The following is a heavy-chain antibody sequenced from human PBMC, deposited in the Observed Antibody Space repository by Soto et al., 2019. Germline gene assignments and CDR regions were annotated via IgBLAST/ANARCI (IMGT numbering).Heavy chain of an antibody. D-gene: IGHD5-12*01. CDR3: ARGYRGYDLYFDT. CDR1: GGSIGSYY. V-gene: IGHV4-59*01. CDR2: INYSGST. Sequence: QVQLQESGPGLVKPSETLSLTCTVSGGSIGSYYWSWIRQSPGKGLEWIGYINYSGSTNYNPSLTRRVTSAVDTSKKQFSLKLSSVTAADTAVYYCARGYRGYDLYFDTWGQGTPVTVSS. J-gene: IGHJ4*02.